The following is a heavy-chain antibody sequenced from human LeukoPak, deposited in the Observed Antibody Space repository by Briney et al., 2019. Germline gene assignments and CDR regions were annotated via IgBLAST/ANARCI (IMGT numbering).Heavy chain of an antibody. CDR3: ARDRVEQQLVSEYFQH. V-gene: IGHV7-4-1*02. CDR2: INTKTGNL. CDR1: GYTFTKYV. Sequence: ASVKVSCKASGYTFTKYVMNWVRQAPGQGLEWMGWINTKTGNLTYAQGFTGRFVFSLDTSVSTAYLQISGLKAEDTAVYYCARDRVEQQLVSEYFQHWGQGTLVTVSS. D-gene: IGHD6-13*01. J-gene: IGHJ1*01.